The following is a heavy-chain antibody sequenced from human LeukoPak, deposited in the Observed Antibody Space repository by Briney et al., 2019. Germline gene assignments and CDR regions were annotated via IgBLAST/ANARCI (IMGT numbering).Heavy chain of an antibody. CDR3: ARGPYSYDSSGAFDI. Sequence: PGGSLRLSCAASGFTFSSYAMSWVRQAPGKGLEWVSAISGSGGSTYYADSVKGRFTISRDNSKNTLYLQMNSLRAEDTAVYYCARGPYSYDSSGAFDIWGQGTMVTVSS. CDR1: GFTFSSYA. CDR2: ISGSGGST. D-gene: IGHD3-22*01. V-gene: IGHV3-23*01. J-gene: IGHJ3*02.